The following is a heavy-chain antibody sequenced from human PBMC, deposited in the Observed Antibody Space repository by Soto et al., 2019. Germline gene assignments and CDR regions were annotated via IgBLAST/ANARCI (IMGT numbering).Heavy chain of an antibody. CDR3: ARVRAYCGGDCYTGHFDY. D-gene: IGHD2-21*02. J-gene: IGHJ4*02. CDR1: GDSLASYS. Sequence: ASAKAFCKERGDSLASYSMQSLRHAPRQGREWMGIINPSGGSTSYAQKFQGRVTMTRDTSTSTVYMELSSLRSEDTAVYYCARVRAYCGGDCYTGHFDYRVQRTLVTVIS. CDR2: INPSGGST. V-gene: IGHV1-46*01.